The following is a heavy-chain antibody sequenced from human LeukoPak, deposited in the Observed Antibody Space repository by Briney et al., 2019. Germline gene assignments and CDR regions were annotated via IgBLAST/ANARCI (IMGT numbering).Heavy chain of an antibody. D-gene: IGHD4-11*01. CDR1: GFTFSNYW. Sequence: GGSLRLSCAASGFTFSNYWMSRVRQAPGEGLEWVANIKEDGSEKYYVDSVKGRFTISRDNAENSLFLQMNSLRAEDTAVYYCVRSPFSNGYWGQGTLVTVSS. CDR3: VRSPFSNGY. V-gene: IGHV3-7*03. J-gene: IGHJ4*02. CDR2: IKEDGSEK.